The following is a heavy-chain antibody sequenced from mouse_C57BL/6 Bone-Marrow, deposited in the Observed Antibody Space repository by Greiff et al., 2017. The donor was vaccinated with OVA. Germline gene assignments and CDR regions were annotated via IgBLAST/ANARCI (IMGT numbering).Heavy chain of an antibody. CDR1: GFTFSSYG. J-gene: IGHJ2*01. V-gene: IGHV5-6*01. CDR3: AGRLSLYFDY. CDR2: ISSGGSYT. Sequence: EVQLQQSGGDLVKPGGSLKLSCAASGFTFSSYGMSWVRQTPDKRLEWVATISSGGSYTYYPDSVKGRFTISRDNAKNTLYLQMSSLKSEDTAMYYCAGRLSLYFDYWGQGTTLTVSS. D-gene: IGHD6-1*01.